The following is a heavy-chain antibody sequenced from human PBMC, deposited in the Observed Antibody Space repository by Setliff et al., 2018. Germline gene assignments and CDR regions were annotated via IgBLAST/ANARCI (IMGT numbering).Heavy chain of an antibody. D-gene: IGHD2-2*01. CDR2: ISSSSSTV. CDR3: ARTQVVPASTYSIDY. CDR1: GFTFRSYS. Sequence: LRLSCVASGFTFRSYSMKWVRQAPGKGLEWVSYISSSSSTVYYADSVKGRFTISRDNAKNLLYLQMNSLRAEDTAVYYCARTQVVPASTYSIDYWGQGTLVTVSS. V-gene: IGHV3-48*01. J-gene: IGHJ4*02.